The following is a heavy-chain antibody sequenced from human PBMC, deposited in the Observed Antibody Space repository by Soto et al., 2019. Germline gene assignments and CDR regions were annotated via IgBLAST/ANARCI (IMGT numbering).Heavy chain of an antibody. J-gene: IGHJ6*02. Sequence: PGGSLRLSCAASGFTFSSYAMHWVRQAPGKGLEWVAVISYDGSNKYYADSVKGRFTSSRDNSKNTLYLQMNSLRAEDTAVYYCARGWQRLVPYYYYGMDVWGQGTTVTVSS. CDR3: ARGWQRLVPYYYYGMDV. CDR1: GFTFSSYA. D-gene: IGHD6-19*01. CDR2: ISYDGSNK. V-gene: IGHV3-30-3*01.